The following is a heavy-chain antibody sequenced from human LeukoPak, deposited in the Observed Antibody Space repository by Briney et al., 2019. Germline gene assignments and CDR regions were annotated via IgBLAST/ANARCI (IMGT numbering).Heavy chain of an antibody. CDR3: TREVAGTGGFDY. J-gene: IGHJ4*02. CDR1: GDSVSSNNAA. Sequence: SQTLSLTCAISGDSVSSNNAAWNWIRQSPSGGLEWLGRTYHRSTWYDDYVVSVRSRLTITPDISKNQVSLQLNSVTPEDTAVYYCTREVAGTGGFDYWGQGITVTVSS. CDR2: TYHRSTWYD. V-gene: IGHV6-1*01. D-gene: IGHD6-13*01.